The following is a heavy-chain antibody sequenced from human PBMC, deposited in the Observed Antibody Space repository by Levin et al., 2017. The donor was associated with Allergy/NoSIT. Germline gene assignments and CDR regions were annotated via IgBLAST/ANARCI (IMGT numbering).Heavy chain of an antibody. J-gene: IGHJ3*02. CDR1: GYTLSTYG. CDR2: ISAYNGNT. V-gene: IGHV1-18*01. CDR3: ARGGELAFDI. Sequence: GESLKISCRASGYTLSTYGISWVRQAPGQGLQWMGWISAYNGNTHYAQEFQGRVTMTTDTSTSTVYMELRSLRPDDTAVFYCARGGELAFDIWGQGTMVTVS. D-gene: IGHD1-26*01.